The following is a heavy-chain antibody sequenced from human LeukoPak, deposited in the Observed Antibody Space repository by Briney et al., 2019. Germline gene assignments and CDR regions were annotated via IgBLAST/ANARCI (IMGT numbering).Heavy chain of an antibody. D-gene: IGHD2-15*01. J-gene: IGHJ6*03. V-gene: IGHV1-2*02. Sequence: ASVKVSCKASGYTFTGYFIYWVRQAPGQGLEWVGWINPNRGGTNYAQKFQGRVTMTRDTSISTAYMELSRLKSDDTAVYYCAGGSTPYYYMDVWGKGTTVTVSS. CDR1: GYTFTGYF. CDR2: INPNRGGT. CDR3: AGGSTPYYYMDV.